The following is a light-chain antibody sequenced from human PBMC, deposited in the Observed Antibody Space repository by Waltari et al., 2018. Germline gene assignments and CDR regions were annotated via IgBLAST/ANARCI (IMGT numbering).Light chain of an antibody. CDR1: QSVGSS. Sequence: ETVLTQSPVTLSLSPREGATLSCKASQSVGSSLAWYQQKPGQAPRLLIYNASNRAAGIPARFSGSGSGTDFTLTISSLEPEDFAVYYCQQYNNWPPITFGQGTRLEIK. CDR2: NAS. V-gene: IGKV3-11*01. J-gene: IGKJ5*01. CDR3: QQYNNWPPIT.